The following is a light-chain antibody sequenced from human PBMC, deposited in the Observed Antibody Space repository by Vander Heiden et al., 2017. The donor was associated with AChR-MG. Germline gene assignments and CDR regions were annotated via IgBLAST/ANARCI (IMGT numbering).Light chain of an antibody. J-gene: IGKJ2*01. CDR1: QGISSY. CDR3: QQYDSYPYT. CDR2: AAT. V-gene: IGKV1-8*01. Sequence: AIRMTQSPSSPSASTGDRVTISCRASQGISSYLAWYQQKPGKAPKLLIYAATTLQSGVPSRFSGSGSGTDFTLTISCLQSEDFATYYCQQYDSYPYTFGQGTKLEIK.